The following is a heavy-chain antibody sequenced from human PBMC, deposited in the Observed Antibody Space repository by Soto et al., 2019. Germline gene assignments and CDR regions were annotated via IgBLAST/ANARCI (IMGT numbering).Heavy chain of an antibody. Sequence: EVQLVESGGGLVKPGGSLRLSCAASGFTFSSYSMNWVRQAPGKGLEWVSSISSSSSYIYYSDAVQDRFTISRNNAKKSLYLKMKSLRDEDTAVYYFARAPVLLWFGELSAEYYFYMAVWGKGPTVTVSS. V-gene: IGHV3-21*01. CDR1: GFTFSSYS. CDR2: ISSSSSYI. J-gene: IGHJ6*03. D-gene: IGHD3-10*01. CDR3: ARAPVLLWFGELSAEYYFYMAV.